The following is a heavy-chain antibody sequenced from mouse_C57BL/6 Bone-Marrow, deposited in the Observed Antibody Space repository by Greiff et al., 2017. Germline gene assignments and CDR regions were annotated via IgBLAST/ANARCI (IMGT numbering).Heavy chain of an antibody. V-gene: IGHV3-6*01. CDR3: ASIVATYYFDY. Sequence: ESGPGLVKPSQSLSLTCSVTGYSITSGYYWNWIRQFPGNKLEWMGYISYDGSNNYNPSLKNRISITRDTSKNQFFLKLNSVTTEDTATYYCASIVATYYFDYWGQGTTLTVSS. CDR1: GYSITSGYY. CDR2: ISYDGSN. J-gene: IGHJ2*01. D-gene: IGHD1-1*01.